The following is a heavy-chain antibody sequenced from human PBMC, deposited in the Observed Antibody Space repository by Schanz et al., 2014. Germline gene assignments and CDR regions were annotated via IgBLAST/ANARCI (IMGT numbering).Heavy chain of an antibody. J-gene: IGHJ4*02. CDR1: GFPFRDSY. D-gene: IGHD5-12*01. CDR2: ISSGSSYA. CDR3: AKDSSHVDSGLVATASDY. V-gene: IGHV3-11*06. Sequence: QVPLVESGGGLVKPGGSLRLSCAAYGFPFRDSYMSWIRQAPGKGLEWVSDISSGSSYANYADSVKGRFTISRDNSKNTLYLHMNSLRSEDTAVYYCAKDSSHVDSGLVATASDYWGQGTLVTVSS.